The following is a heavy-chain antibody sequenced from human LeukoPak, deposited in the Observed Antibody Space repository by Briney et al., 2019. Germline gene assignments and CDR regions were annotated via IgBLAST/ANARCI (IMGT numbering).Heavy chain of an antibody. V-gene: IGHV1-2*02. CDR2: INPNSGGT. CDR3: ARDLYGGTPATFDY. J-gene: IGHJ4*02. Sequence: ASVKVSCKASGYTFTRYYMHWVRQAPGQGLEWMGWINPNSGGTYYAQKFQGRVTMTSDTSISSAYMELSRLRSDDRAVYYCARDLYGGTPATFDYWGQGTLVTVSS. D-gene: IGHD4-23*01. CDR1: GYTFTRYY.